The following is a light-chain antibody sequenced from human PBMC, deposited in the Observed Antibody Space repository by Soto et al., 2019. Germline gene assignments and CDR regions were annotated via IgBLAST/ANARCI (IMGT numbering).Light chain of an antibody. CDR2: KAS. CDR1: QSISSW. CDR3: QQYNIWYT. Sequence: DIQMTQSPSTLSASVGDRVTITCRASQSISSWLAWYQQKPGKAPKLLIYKASSLESGVPSRFSGSGSGTEFTLTISRLQPDDFATYYCQQYNIWYTFGQGTKLEIK. V-gene: IGKV1-5*03. J-gene: IGKJ2*01.